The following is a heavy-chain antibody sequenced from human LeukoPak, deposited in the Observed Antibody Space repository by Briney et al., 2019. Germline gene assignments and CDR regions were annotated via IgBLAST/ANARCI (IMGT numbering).Heavy chain of an antibody. D-gene: IGHD3-22*01. Sequence: PGGSLRLSCAASGFTFSSYGMHWVRQAPGKGLEWVAVISYDGSNKYYADSVKGRFTISRDNSKNTLYLQMNSLRAEDTAVYYCAKSADDSSGYYRFDYWGQGTLVTVSS. CDR3: AKSADDSSGYYRFDY. CDR2: ISYDGSNK. CDR1: GFTFSSYG. J-gene: IGHJ4*02. V-gene: IGHV3-30*18.